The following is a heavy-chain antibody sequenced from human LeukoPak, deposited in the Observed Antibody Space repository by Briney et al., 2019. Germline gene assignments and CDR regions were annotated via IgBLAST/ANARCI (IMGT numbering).Heavy chain of an antibody. J-gene: IGHJ4*02. CDR3: AMSITMIIVIIKRPPTIDY. V-gene: IGHV4-59*04. CDR2: IYHSGST. CDR1: GGSISSYY. Sequence: SETLSLTCTVSGGSISSYYWSWIRQPPGKGLEWIGSIYHSGSTYYNPSLKSRVTISVDTSKNQFSLKLSSVTAADTAVYYCAMSITMIIVIIKRPPTIDYWGRGTLVTVSS. D-gene: IGHD3-22*01.